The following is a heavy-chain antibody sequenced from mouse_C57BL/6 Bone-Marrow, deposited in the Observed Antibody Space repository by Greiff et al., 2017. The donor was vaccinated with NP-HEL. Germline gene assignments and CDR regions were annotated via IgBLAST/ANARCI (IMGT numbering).Heavy chain of an antibody. CDR1: GYTFTSYG. Sequence: QVQLQQSGAELARPGASVKLSCKASGYTFTSYGISWVKQRTGQGLEWIGEIYPRSGNTYYNEKFKGKATLTADKSSSTAYMELRSLSSVDSAGYFCVPLYYGGGYAMDYWGQGASETASS. CDR2: IYPRSGNT. V-gene: IGHV1-81*01. J-gene: IGHJ4*01. D-gene: IGHD1-1*02. CDR3: VPLYYGGGYAMDY.